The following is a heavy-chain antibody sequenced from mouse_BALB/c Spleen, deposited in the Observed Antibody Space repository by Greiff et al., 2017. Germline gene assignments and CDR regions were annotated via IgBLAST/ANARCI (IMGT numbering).Heavy chain of an antibody. CDR1: GYTFTSYW. CDR2: INPSTGYT. V-gene: IGHV1-7*01. Sequence: VQLVESGAELAKPGASVKMSCKASGYTFTSYWMHWVKQRPGQGLEWIGYINPSTGYTEYNQKFKDKATLTADKSSSTAYMQLSSLTSEDSAVYYCARKSLDYWGQGTTLTVSS. CDR3: ARKSLDY. J-gene: IGHJ2*01.